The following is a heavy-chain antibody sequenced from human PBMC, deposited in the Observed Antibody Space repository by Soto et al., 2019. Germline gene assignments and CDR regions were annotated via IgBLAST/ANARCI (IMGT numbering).Heavy chain of an antibody. J-gene: IGHJ3*02. D-gene: IGHD4-17*01. Sequence: PSVKVSCKASGYTFTSYYMHWVRQAPGQGLEWMGIINPSGGSTSYAQKFQGRVTMTRDTSTSTVYMELSSLRSEDTAVYYCATGSVTTGAFDIWGQGTMVTVSS. V-gene: IGHV1-46*01. CDR2: INPSGGST. CDR3: ATGSVTTGAFDI. CDR1: GYTFTSYY.